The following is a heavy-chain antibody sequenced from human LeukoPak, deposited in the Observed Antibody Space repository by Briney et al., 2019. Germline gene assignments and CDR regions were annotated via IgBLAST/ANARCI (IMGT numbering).Heavy chain of an antibody. D-gene: IGHD6-13*01. Sequence: SETLSLTCNVSGGSVSSSSYSWSWIRQAPGKGLEWIGSIYYIGSTYYNPSLKGRVTMSADTSKNQFSLKLNSVTAADTAVYYCATPVETEYSSSNCFDPWGQGILVTASS. CDR3: ATPVETEYSSSNCFDP. CDR2: IYYIGST. CDR1: GGSVSSSSYS. V-gene: IGHV4-39*01. J-gene: IGHJ5*02.